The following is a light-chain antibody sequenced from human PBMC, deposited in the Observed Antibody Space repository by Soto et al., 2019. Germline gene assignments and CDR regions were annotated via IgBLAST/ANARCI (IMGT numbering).Light chain of an antibody. CDR2: DND. Sequence: QSVLTQPPSVSAAPGQKVTISCSGSSSNIGNNYVSWYQQLPGTAPKLLIFDNDTRPSGIPDRFSGSKSGTSATLGVTGLQTGDEADYYCRTWDSSLSAGVFGGGTKLTVL. J-gene: IGLJ2*01. V-gene: IGLV1-51*01. CDR1: SSNIGNNY. CDR3: RTWDSSLSAGV.